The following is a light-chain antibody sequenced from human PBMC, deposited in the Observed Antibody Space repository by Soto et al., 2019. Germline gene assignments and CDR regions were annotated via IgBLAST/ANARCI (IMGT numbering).Light chain of an antibody. Sequence: EIVLTHSPGTLSLSPWDIATLSCRTSQSVISNLAWYQHKPGQAPRLLIYQTSIRAAGIPARFSASGSGTDFTLTISDVQPEDFALYYCHQRQSWPRTFGQGTKVDIK. CDR1: QSVISN. J-gene: IGKJ1*01. V-gene: IGKV3-11*01. CDR3: HQRQSWPRT. CDR2: QTS.